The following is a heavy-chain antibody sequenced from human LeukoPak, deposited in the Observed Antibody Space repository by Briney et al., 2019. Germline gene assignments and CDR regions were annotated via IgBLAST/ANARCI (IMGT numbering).Heavy chain of an antibody. CDR3: AKMIYDILTGYYSLPGYFDY. CDR2: ISGSGGST. CDR1: GFTFSSYG. V-gene: IGHV3-23*01. D-gene: IGHD3-9*01. J-gene: IGHJ4*02. Sequence: PGGSLRLSCAASGFTFSSYGMSWVRQAPGKGLEWVSAISGSGGSTYYADSVKGRFTISRDNSKNTLYLQMNSLRAEDTAVYYCAKMIYDILTGYYSLPGYFDYWGQGTLVTVSS.